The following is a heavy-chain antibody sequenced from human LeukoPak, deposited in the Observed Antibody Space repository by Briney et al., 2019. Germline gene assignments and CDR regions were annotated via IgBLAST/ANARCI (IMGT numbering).Heavy chain of an antibody. CDR1: GGSFSGYY. CDR3: ARATPITMVRGVIDHFDY. D-gene: IGHD3-10*01. J-gene: IGHJ4*02. Sequence: SETLSLTCAVYGGSFSGYYWSWIRQPPGKGLEWIGEINHSGSTNYNPSLKSRVTISVDTSKNQFSLKLSSVTAADTAVYYCARATPITMVRGVIDHFDYWGQGTLVTVSS. V-gene: IGHV4-34*01. CDR2: INHSGST.